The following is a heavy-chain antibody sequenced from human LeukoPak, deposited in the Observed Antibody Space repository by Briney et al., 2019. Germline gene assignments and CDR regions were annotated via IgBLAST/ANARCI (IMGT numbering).Heavy chain of an antibody. D-gene: IGHD3-9*01. V-gene: IGHV3-53*01. CDR2: IYSVGST. CDR1: GFTVSSKD. CDR3: ARAPLLYFDWCYFDY. J-gene: IGHJ4*02. Sequence: AGGSLRLSCAASGFTVSSKDMTWVRQAPGKGLEWVSLIYSVGSTYYADSVKGRFTISRDNSKNTLYLQMNSLRVEDAAVYYCARAPLLYFDWCYFDYWGQGTLVTVSS.